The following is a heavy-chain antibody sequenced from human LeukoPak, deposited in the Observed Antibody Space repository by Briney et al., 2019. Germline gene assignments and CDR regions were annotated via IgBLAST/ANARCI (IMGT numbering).Heavy chain of an antibody. CDR1: GGSISSHY. Sequence: PSETLSLTCTVSGGSISSHYWSWIRQPPGKGLEWIGYIYYSGSTNYNPSLKSRVTISVDTSKNQFSLKLSSVTAADTAVYYCARGGYWFDPWGQGTLVTVSS. CDR2: IYYSGST. J-gene: IGHJ5*02. V-gene: IGHV4-59*11. CDR3: ARGGYWFDP.